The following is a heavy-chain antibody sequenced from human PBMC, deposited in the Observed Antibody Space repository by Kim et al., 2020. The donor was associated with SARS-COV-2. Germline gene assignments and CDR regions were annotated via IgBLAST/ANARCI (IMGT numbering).Heavy chain of an antibody. CDR1: GLTFRGYW. CDR2: VNSDGSST. Sequence: GGSLRLSCAASGLTFRGYWMHWVRQVPGKGLVWLSRVNSDGSSTSYADSVKGRFTISRDDAKNTLYLQMNSLRDEDTAVYYCARRAYSSGWWYFDYWGQGMLVTVSS. J-gene: IGHJ4*02. V-gene: IGHV3-74*01. D-gene: IGHD6-19*01. CDR3: ARRAYSSGWWYFDY.